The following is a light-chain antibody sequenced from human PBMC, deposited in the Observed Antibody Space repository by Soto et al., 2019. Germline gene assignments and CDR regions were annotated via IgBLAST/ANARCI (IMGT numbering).Light chain of an antibody. CDR1: SSDVGSYNL. J-gene: IGLJ1*01. Sequence: QSVLTQPASVSGSPGQSITISCTGTSSDVGSYNLVSWYQQHPGKAPKLMIYEGSKRPSGVSNRFSGSKSGNTASLTISGLQAEDEADYSCCSYAGSSTFYVFGTGNK. CDR2: EGS. CDR3: CSYAGSSTFYV. V-gene: IGLV2-23*01.